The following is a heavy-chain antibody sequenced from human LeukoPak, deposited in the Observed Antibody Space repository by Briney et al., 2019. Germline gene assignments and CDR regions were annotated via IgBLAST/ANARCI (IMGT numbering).Heavy chain of an antibody. V-gene: IGHV4-34*01. D-gene: IGHD2-8*01. CDR3: ARAGSSGPYCTIGSCYGMDV. J-gene: IGHJ6*02. CDR2: INHSGST. Sequence: SETLSLTCAVYGGSFSGYYRSWIRQPPGKGLEWIGEINHSGSTNYNPSLKSRVTISVDTSKNQFSLKLSSVTAADTAVYYCARAGSSGPYCTIGSCYGMDVWGQGTTVTVSS. CDR1: GGSFSGYY.